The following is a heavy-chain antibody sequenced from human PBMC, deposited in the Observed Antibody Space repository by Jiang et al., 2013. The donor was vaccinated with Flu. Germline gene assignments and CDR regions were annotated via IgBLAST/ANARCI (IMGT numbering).Heavy chain of an antibody. CDR3: ARDRDDYGDYVGYYYGMDV. J-gene: IGHJ6*01. Sequence: SQTLSLTCVISGDSVSSNTAAWHWIRQSPSRGPEWLARLFYSSRWEDDYAVSVKGRATINADTSKNQFSLQLNSVTPEDTAVYYCARDRDDYGDYVGYYYGMDVWGPRDHGHRLL. V-gene: IGHV6-1*01. CDR2: LFYSSRWED. D-gene: IGHD4-17*01. CDR1: GDSVSSNTAA.